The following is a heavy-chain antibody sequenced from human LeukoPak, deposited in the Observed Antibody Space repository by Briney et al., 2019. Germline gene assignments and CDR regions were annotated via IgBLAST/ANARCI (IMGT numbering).Heavy chain of an antibody. V-gene: IGHV4-30-2*01. CDR3: ARSAGYCSGGSCYGGLFNWFDP. J-gene: IGHJ5*02. D-gene: IGHD2-15*01. CDR2: IYHSGST. Sequence: SETLSLTCAVSGGSISSGGYSWSWIRPPPGKGLEWIGYIYHSGSTYYNPSLKSRVTISVDRSKNQFSLKLSSVTAADTAVYYCARSAGYCSGGSCYGGLFNWFDPWGQGTLVTVSS. CDR1: GGSISSGGYS.